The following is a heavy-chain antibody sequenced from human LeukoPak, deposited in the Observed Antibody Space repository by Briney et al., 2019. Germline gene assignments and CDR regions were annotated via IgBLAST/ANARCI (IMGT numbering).Heavy chain of an antibody. CDR2: IYSGGST. Sequence: PGGSLRLSCAASGFTVSSNYMSWVRQAPGKGLEWVSVIYSGGSTYYADSVKGRFTISRDSAKNALYLQMNSLRAEDTAVYYCARVAMIVAKPYDNWGQGTLVTVSS. V-gene: IGHV3-66*01. J-gene: IGHJ4*02. CDR1: GFTVSSNY. CDR3: ARVAMIVAKPYDN. D-gene: IGHD3-22*01.